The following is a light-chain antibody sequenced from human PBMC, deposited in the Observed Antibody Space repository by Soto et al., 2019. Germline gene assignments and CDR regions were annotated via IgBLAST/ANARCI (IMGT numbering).Light chain of an antibody. CDR1: SGHSSYA. Sequence: QLVLTQSPSASASLGASVKLTSTLSSGHSSYAIAWHQQQPEKGPRYLMKLDSDGSHTKGDAIPDRFSGSSSGAERYLTISRLQSDDEADCYCQTWGTGSHVVFGGGTMVTGL. J-gene: IGLJ2*01. CDR2: LDSDGSH. V-gene: IGLV4-69*01. CDR3: QTWGTGSHVV.